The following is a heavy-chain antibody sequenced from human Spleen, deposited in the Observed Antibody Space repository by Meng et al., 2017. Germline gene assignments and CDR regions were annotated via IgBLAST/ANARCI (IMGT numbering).Heavy chain of an antibody. CDR3: ADRVYGDTN. Sequence: EVQLVESGGGLVKPGGSLRLSCAASGFTFSRFGMHWVRQAPGKGLVWVSRTNEDGTTTDYADSVKGRFTISRDNSKNTLYLQMNSLRAEDTAVYYCADRVYGDTNWGQGALVTVSS. CDR1: GFTFSRFG. D-gene: IGHD4-17*01. J-gene: IGHJ4*02. V-gene: IGHV3-74*01. CDR2: TNEDGTTT.